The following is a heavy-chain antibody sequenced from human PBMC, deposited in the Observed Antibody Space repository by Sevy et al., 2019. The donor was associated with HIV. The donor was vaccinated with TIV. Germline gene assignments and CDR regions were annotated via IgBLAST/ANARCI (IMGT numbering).Heavy chain of an antibody. V-gene: IGHV4-39*02. J-gene: IGHJ6*02. CDR2: IYYAGST. CDR3: ARPSSLYYYYAMDV. CDR1: GGSITSSSYY. Sequence: SETLSLTCTASGGSITSSSYYWAWLRQPPGKGLEWIGSIYYAGSTYYKPSLMSRITISADRSKNHFSLKLTSVTAADTAVYYCARPSSLYYYYAMDVWGQGTAVTVSS.